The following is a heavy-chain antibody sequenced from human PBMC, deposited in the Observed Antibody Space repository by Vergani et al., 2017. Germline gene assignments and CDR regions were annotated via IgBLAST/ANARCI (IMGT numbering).Heavy chain of an antibody. J-gene: IGHJ6*03. V-gene: IGHV1-2*02. CDR2: INPNSGGT. CDR3: ARETVVTSWDGYRFHYMDV. Sequence: QVQLVQSGAEVKKPGASVKVSCKASGYTFTGYYMHWVRQAPGQGLEWMGWINPNSGGTNYAQKFQGRVTMTRDTSISTAYMELSRLRSDDTAVYYCARETVVTSWDGYRFHYMDVWGKGTTVTVSS. D-gene: IGHD3-16*02. CDR1: GYTFTGYY.